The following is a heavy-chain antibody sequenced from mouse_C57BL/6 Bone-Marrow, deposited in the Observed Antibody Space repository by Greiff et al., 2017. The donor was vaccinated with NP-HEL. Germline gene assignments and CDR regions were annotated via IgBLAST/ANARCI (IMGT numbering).Heavy chain of an antibody. Sequence: EVQLQQSGPELVKPGASVKIPCKASGYTFTDYNMDWVKQSHGKSLEWIGDINPNNGGTIYNQKFKGKATLTVDKSSSTAYMELRSLTSEDTAVYYCARSRGLLRCGYFDVWGTGTTVTVSS. V-gene: IGHV1-18*01. CDR2: INPNNGGT. D-gene: IGHD1-1*01. CDR1: GYTFTDYN. CDR3: ARSRGLLRCGYFDV. J-gene: IGHJ1*03.